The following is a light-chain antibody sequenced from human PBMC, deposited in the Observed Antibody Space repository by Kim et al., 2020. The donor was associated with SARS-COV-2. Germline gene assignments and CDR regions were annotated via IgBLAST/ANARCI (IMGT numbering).Light chain of an antibody. CDR2: DAS. Sequence: SVSPGERATLSCRASQSVSSYLAWYQQKPGQVPMLLIYDASNRATGIPARFSGSGSGTDFTLTISSLEPEDFAVYYCQQRSNWRTFGQGTKVDI. CDR3: QQRSNWRT. V-gene: IGKV3-11*01. CDR1: QSVSSY. J-gene: IGKJ1*01.